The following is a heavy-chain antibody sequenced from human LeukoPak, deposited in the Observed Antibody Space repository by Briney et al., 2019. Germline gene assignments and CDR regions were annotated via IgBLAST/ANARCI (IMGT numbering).Heavy chain of an antibody. CDR2: ISNSAGST. CDR3: AKRASGSGTSLYYFDD. J-gene: IGHJ4*02. Sequence: GGSLRLSCAASGFTVNYACMSWVRQAPGKGLEWVSVISNSAGSTFYADSVKGRFTISRDKSKNTLYLQMNSLRAEDTAVYYCAKRASGSGTSLYYFDDWGQGTMVTVSS. CDR1: GFTVNYAC. D-gene: IGHD3-10*01. V-gene: IGHV3-23*01.